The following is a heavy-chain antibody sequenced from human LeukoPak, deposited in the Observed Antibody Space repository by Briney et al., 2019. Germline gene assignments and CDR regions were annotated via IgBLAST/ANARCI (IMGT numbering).Heavy chain of an antibody. CDR1: SGPISSSSYY. V-gene: IGHV4-39*01. J-gene: IGHJ4*02. CDR2: IYYSGST. D-gene: IGHD1-1*01. CDR3: ARSNWNDPYDY. Sequence: SETLSLTCTVSSGPISSSSYYWGWLRPPPAKGLEWIGSIYYSGSTYYNPSLKSRVTISVDTSKNQFSLKLSSVTAADTAVYYCARSNWNDPYDYWGQGTLVTVSS.